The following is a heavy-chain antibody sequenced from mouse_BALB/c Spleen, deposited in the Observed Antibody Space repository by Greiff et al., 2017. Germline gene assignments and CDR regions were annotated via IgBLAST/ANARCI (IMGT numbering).Heavy chain of an antibody. CDR3: ASIYYDYSYYAMDY. V-gene: IGHV2-9*02. CDR1: GFSLTSYG. CDR2: IWAGGST. D-gene: IGHD2-4*01. Sequence: VQRVESGPGLVAPSQSLSITCTVSGFSLTSYGVHWVRQPPGKGLEWLGVIWAGGSTNYNSALMSRLSISKDNSKSQVFLKMNSLQTDDTAMYYCASIYYDYSYYAMDYWGQGTSVTVSS. J-gene: IGHJ4*01.